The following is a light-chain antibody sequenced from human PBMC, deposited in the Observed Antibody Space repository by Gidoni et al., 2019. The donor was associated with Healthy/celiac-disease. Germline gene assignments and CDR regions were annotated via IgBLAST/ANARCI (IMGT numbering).Light chain of an antibody. CDR2: DAS. CDR3: QQRSNWPPYT. J-gene: IGKJ2*01. V-gene: IGKV3-11*01. CDR1: QSVSSY. Sequence: ETVLTQSPATLPLSPGERATLSCRASQSVSSYLTWYQQKPGQAPRLLIYDASNRATGIPARFSGSGSGTDFTLTISSLEPEDFAVYYCQQRSNWPPYTFXQXTKLEIK.